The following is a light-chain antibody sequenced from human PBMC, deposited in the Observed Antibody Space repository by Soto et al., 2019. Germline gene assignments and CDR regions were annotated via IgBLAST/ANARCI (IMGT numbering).Light chain of an antibody. V-gene: IGKV1-9*01. CDR2: TIS. CDR3: QQHNSWPLT. J-gene: IGKJ4*01. Sequence: DIQLTQSPSFLSASVGDRVTITCRASRDTRNSLAWYQQKPGKAPTLLIYTISTLQSGVPPRFSGRGSGTEFTLTISSLQPEDFATYYCQQHNSWPLTFGGGTTVEIK. CDR1: RDTRNS.